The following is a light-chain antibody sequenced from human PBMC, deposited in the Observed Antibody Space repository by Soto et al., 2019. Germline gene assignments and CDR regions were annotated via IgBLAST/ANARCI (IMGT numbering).Light chain of an antibody. CDR1: QSVDSK. CDR2: GAS. Sequence: EIVMTQSPGTLSVSPGERATLSCRASQSVDSKLAWYQQKPGQAPRLLIYGASTRATGIPARFSGSGSGTDFTLTISGLEPADLGVYYCQQRHNWPITFGQGTRLEI. CDR3: QQRHNWPIT. V-gene: IGKV3-15*01. J-gene: IGKJ5*01.